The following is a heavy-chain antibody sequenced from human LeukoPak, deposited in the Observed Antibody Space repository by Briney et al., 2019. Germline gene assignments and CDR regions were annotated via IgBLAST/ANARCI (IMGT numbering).Heavy chain of an antibody. V-gene: IGHV3-43*02. CDR2: ISGDGGST. CDR1: GFTFDDYA. Sequence: GGSLRLSCAASGFTFDDYAIHWVRQAPGKGLEWIFLISGDGGSTYYADSVKGRFTISRDNSKNSLYLQMNSLRTEDTALYYCAKDSYYYYDSSGYATYYFDYWGQGTLVTVSS. D-gene: IGHD3-22*01. CDR3: AKDSYYYYDSSGYATYYFDY. J-gene: IGHJ4*02.